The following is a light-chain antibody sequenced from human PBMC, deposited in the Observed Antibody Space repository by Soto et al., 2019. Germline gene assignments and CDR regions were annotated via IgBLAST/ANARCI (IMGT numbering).Light chain of an antibody. Sequence: IQSTQSPSSLSASVGDRVTMTCRASQGISSYLTWYQQKPGKAPKLLIYAASSLQSGVPSRFSGSGSGTDFTLTISSLHPEDFATYYCQQTYSTWTFGQGTKVDIK. J-gene: IGKJ1*01. CDR2: AAS. V-gene: IGKV1-39*01. CDR1: QGISSY. CDR3: QQTYSTWT.